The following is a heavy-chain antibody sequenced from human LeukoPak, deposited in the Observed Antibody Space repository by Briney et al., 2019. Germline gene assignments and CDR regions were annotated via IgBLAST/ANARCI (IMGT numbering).Heavy chain of an antibody. Sequence: SVKVSCKASGCTFSSYAISWVRQAPGQGLEWMGRIIPILGIANYAQKFQGRVTITADKSTSTAYMELSSLRSEDTAVYYCAKTLSTFYGGYGMDVWGQGTTVTVSS. V-gene: IGHV1-69*04. CDR2: IIPILGIA. D-gene: IGHD2/OR15-2a*01. CDR3: AKTLSTFYGGYGMDV. CDR1: GCTFSSYA. J-gene: IGHJ6*02.